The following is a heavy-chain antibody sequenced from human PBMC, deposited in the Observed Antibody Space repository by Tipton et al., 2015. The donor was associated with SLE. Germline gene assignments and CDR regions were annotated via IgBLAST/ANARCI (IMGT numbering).Heavy chain of an antibody. CDR3: ARGEAGDY. V-gene: IGHV4-59*01. J-gene: IGHJ4*02. CDR2: IYYSGST. D-gene: IGHD6-19*01. CDR1: GGSIISNY. Sequence: TLSLTCTVSGGSIISNYWSWIRQPPGKGLEWIGYIYYSGSTNYNPSLKSRVTISVDTSKNQFSLKLSSVTAADTAVYYCARGEAGDYWGQGTLVTVSS.